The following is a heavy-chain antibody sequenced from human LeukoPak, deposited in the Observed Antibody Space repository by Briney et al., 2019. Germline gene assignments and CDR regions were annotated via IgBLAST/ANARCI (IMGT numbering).Heavy chain of an antibody. V-gene: IGHV5-10-1*01. CDR1: GYRFTSYW. CDR2: IDPSDSYT. D-gene: IGHD3-22*01. J-gene: IGHJ3*02. CDR3: ARHSRYCYDSSGYYRDAFDM. Sequence: GESLNISCKGSGYRFTSYWISWVRQKPGKGLEWMGRIDPSDSYTNYSPSFQGHVTISVDKSISTAYLQWSSLKASDTAMYYCARHSRYCYDSSGYYRDAFDMWGQGTMVTVSS.